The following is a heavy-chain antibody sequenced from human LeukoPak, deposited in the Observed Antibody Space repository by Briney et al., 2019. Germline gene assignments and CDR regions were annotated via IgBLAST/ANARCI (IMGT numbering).Heavy chain of an antibody. Sequence: GGSLTLSCAASGFTFDDYAMHWVRQAPGKGLEWVSGISWNSGYIGYEDSVKGRFTISRDNAKNSLYLQMNSLRAEDTALYYCAKGSYGSGSYVDYWGQGTLVTVSS. J-gene: IGHJ4*02. V-gene: IGHV3-9*01. CDR3: AKGSYGSGSYVDY. CDR2: ISWNSGYI. CDR1: GFTFDDYA. D-gene: IGHD3-10*01.